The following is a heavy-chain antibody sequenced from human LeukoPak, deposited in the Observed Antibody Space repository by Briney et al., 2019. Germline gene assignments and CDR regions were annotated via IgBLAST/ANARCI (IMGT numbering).Heavy chain of an antibody. Sequence: GESLKISCKGSGYSFTNYWIGWVRQMPGRGLEWMGIIYPGDSDTRYSPPFQGQVTISADKSISTAYLQRSSLKASDTAMYYCARGIEAAAVTIFDYWGQGALVTVSS. D-gene: IGHD6-13*01. V-gene: IGHV5-51*01. CDR1: GYSFTNYW. CDR2: IYPGDSDT. CDR3: ARGIEAAAVTIFDY. J-gene: IGHJ4*02.